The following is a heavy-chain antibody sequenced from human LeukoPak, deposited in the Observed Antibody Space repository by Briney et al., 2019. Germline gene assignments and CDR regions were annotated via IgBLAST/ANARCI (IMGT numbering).Heavy chain of an antibody. CDR3: ARSPPSTGYDRFDT. CDR1: GYMVNIYG. CDR2: ISAFNGNT. J-gene: IGHJ4*02. V-gene: IGHV1-18*01. Sequence: ASVKVSCKASGYMVNIYGISWVRQAPGQGLEWMGWISAFNGNTNYARNFQDRVTMTTDTSTSTAYMELTSLRSDDTAVYYCARSPPSTGYDRFDTWGQGTLVTVSS. D-gene: IGHD5-12*01.